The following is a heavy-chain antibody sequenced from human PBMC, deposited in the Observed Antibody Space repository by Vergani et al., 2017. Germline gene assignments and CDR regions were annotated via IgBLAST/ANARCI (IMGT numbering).Heavy chain of an antibody. CDR1: GYTFTSYG. CDR2: ISAYNGNT. CDR3: ARSTDYPDDYVSSDYFRRTLDV. Sequence: QVQLVQSGAEVKKPGASVKVSCKASGYTFTSYGISWVRQAPGQGLEWMGWISAYNGNTNYAQKLQGRVTMTTDTSTSTAYMELRSLRSDDTAVYYCARSTDYPDDYVSSDYFRRTLDVWGKGTTVTVSS. V-gene: IGHV1-18*01. J-gene: IGHJ6*04. D-gene: IGHD4/OR15-4a*01.